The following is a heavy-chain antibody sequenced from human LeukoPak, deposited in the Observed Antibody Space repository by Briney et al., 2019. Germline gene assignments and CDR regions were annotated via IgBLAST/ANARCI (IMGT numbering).Heavy chain of an antibody. V-gene: IGHV3-11*04. CDR1: GFTLSDCY. CDR3: SSGPQIWEPDY. J-gene: IGHJ4*02. Sequence: PGGSLRLSCAASGFTLSDCYMSWIRQTPGKGLEWASYISGSGKDINYGDPVKGRFTISRDNARNSLYLQMNSLRAEDTAVYYSSSGPQIWEPDYRGQGTLVTVSS. D-gene: IGHD1-26*01. CDR2: ISGSGKDI.